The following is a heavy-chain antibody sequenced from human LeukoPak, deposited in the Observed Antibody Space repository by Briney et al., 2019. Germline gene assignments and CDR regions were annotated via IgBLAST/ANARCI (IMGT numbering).Heavy chain of an antibody. CDR1: GFTFDDYG. J-gene: IGHJ4*02. V-gene: IGHV3-20*04. D-gene: IGHD2-2*01. CDR2: INWNGGST. Sequence: PGGSLLLCCAASGFTFDDYGMSWVRQAPGKGLEWVSGINWNGGSTGYADSVKGRFTISRDNAKNSLYLQMNSLRAEDTALYYCAIDSRSSTSCPGVYWGQGTLVTVSS. CDR3: AIDSRSSTSCPGVY.